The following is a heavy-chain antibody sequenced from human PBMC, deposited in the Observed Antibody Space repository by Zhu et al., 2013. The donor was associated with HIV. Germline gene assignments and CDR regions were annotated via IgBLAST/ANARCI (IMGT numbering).Heavy chain of an antibody. V-gene: IGHV1-69*01. CDR2: IIPIFGTA. Sequence: QVQLVQSGAEVKKPGSSVKVSCKASGGTFSSYAISWVRQAPGQGLEWMGGIIPIFGTANYAQKFQGRVTITADESTSTAYMELSSLRSEDTAVYYCARDGMNRVAARRDYYYGMDVWGQGTTVTVSS. CDR1: GGTFSSYA. CDR3: ARDGMNRVAARRDYYYGMDV. J-gene: IGHJ6*02. D-gene: IGHD6-6*01.